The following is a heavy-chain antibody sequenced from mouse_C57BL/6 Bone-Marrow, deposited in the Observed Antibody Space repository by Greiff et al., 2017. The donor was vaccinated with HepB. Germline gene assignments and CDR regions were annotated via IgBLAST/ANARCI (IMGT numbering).Heavy chain of an antibody. CDR3: ARDGGGYFDY. V-gene: IGHV7-1*01. Sequence: EVQRVESGGGLVQSGRSLRLSCATSGFTFSDFYMEWVRQAPGKGLEWIAASRNKANDYTTEYSASVKGRFIVSRDTSQSILYLQMNALRAEDTAIYYCARDGGGYFDYWGQGTTLTVSS. CDR1: GFTFSDFY. CDR2: SRNKANDYTT. D-gene: IGHD1-1*02. J-gene: IGHJ2*01.